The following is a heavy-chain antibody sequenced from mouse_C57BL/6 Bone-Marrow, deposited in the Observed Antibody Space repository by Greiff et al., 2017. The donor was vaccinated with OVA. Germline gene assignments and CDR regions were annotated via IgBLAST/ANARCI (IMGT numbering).Heavy chain of an antibody. Sequence: QVQLQQPGTELVKPGASVKLSCKASGYTFTSYWMHWVKQRPGQGLEWIGNINPSNGGNYNEKFKSKATLTVDKSSSTAYMQLSSLTSEDSAVYYCARGRFAYWGQGTLVTVSA. CDR3: ARGRFAY. V-gene: IGHV1-53*01. CDR1: GYTFTSYW. J-gene: IGHJ3*01. CDR2: INPSNGG.